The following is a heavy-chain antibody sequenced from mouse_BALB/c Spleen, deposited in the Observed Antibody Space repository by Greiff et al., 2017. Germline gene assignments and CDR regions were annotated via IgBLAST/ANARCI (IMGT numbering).Heavy chain of an antibody. J-gene: IGHJ1*01. V-gene: IGHV3-2*02. CDR1: GYSITSDYA. CDR2: ISYSGST. D-gene: IGHD3-2*02. CDR3: ARRLHSYWYFDV. Sequence: EVQLQESGPGLVKPSQSLSLTCTVTGYSITSDYAWNWIRQFPGNKLEWMGYISYSGSTSYNPSLKSRISITRDTSKNQFFLQLNSVTTEDTATYYCARRLHSYWYFDVWGAGTTVTVSS.